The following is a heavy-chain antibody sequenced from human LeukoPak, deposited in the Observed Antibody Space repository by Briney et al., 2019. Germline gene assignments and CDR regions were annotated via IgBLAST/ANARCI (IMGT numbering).Heavy chain of an antibody. J-gene: IGHJ4*02. V-gene: IGHV3-64*02. Sequence: PGGSLRLSCAGSGFSFSTHAIHWVRQAPGMGLEYVSTINSNGATKYYADSVKGRFTISRDNYQNTVYLQMDSLRVEDMAIYYCARSYCSVNSCYQPFGYWGPGTLVSVSS. D-gene: IGHD2-8*02. CDR1: GFSFSTHA. CDR3: ARSYCSVNSCYQPFGY. CDR2: INSNGATK.